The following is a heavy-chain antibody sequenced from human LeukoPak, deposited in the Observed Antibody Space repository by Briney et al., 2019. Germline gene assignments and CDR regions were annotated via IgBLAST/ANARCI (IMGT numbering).Heavy chain of an antibody. CDR3: AREVSSGWYIRNWFDP. CDR2: INPNSGGT. V-gene: IGHV1-2*06. J-gene: IGHJ5*02. Sequence: ASVKVSCKASGYTFTGYYMHWVRQAPGQGLEWMGRINPNSGGTNYAQKFQGRVTMTRDTSVSTAYMELSRLRSDDTAVYYCAREVSSGWYIRNWFDPWGQGTLVTVSS. CDR1: GYTFTGYY. D-gene: IGHD6-19*01.